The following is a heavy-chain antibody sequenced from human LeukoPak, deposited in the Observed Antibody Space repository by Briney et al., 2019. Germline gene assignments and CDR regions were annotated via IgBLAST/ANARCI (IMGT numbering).Heavy chain of an antibody. CDR3: AAYVYLPGIHYNGIDY. J-gene: IGHJ4*02. CDR2: IYYSGST. CDR1: GGSISSYC. Sequence: SETLSLTCTVSGGSISSYCWSWIRQPPGKGLEWIGSIYYSGSTYYNPSLKSRVTISLDTANNQFSLKLSSVTAADTAVYYCAAYVYLPGIHYNGIDYWGQGTLVTVSS. V-gene: IGHV4-59*04. D-gene: IGHD1-14*01.